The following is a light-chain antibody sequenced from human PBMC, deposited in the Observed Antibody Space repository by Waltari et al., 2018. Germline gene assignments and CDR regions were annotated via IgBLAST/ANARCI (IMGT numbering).Light chain of an antibody. CDR2: RDD. J-gene: IGLJ3*02. CDR1: SSNLGHNV. CDR3: ASWDDSLNGHWV. V-gene: IGLV1-44*01. Sequence: QSVLTQPPSASGTPGQRVTISCSGSSSNLGHNVVNWYQQVPGTAPNLLGYRDDLRPSGVPDRFSASKSGTSASLAISGLQSEDEAEYYCASWDDSLNGHWVFGGGTKVTVL.